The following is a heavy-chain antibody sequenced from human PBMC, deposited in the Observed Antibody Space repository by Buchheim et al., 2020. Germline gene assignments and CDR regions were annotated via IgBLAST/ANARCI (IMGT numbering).Heavy chain of an antibody. CDR3: AREGYCSGGSCLDIYRSFDY. CDR2: IYHSGST. V-gene: IGHV4-4*02. Sequence: QVQLQESGPGLVKPSGTLSLTCAVSGGSISSGNWWSWVRQPPGKGLEWIGEIYHSGSTNYNPSLKSRVTMSVDKSKNQFSLKLSSVTAADTAVYYCAREGYCSGGSCLDIYRSFDYWGQGTL. J-gene: IGHJ4*02. CDR1: GGSISSGNW. D-gene: IGHD2-15*01.